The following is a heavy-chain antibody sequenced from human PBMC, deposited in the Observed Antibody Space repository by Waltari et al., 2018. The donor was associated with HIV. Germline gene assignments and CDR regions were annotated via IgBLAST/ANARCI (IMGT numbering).Heavy chain of an antibody. CDR3: AHWEMYSSSKGFTFDY. Sequence: QITLKESGPTLVKPTQTLTLTCTFSGFSLSTSVVGVGWLRQPPGKALELLALIYWDDDKRYSPSLKSRLTITKDTSKNQVVLTMTNMDPVDTATYYCAHWEMYSSSKGFTFDYWGQGTLVTVSS. CDR1: GFSLSTSVVG. V-gene: IGHV2-5*02. D-gene: IGHD6-6*01. J-gene: IGHJ4*02. CDR2: IYWDDDK.